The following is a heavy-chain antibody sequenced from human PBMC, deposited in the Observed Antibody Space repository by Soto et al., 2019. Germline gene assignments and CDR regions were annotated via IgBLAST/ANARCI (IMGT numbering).Heavy chain of an antibody. J-gene: IGHJ4*02. D-gene: IGHD5-12*01. CDR2: IWYDGSNK. Sequence: QVQLVESGGGVAQPGRSLRLSCAASGFTFSSYGMHWVRQAPGKGLEWVAVIWYDGSNKYYVDSVKGRFTISRDNSKNMLYLQMNSLKGEDTAVYYCTREALGGYDYDYWGQGTLITVSS. CDR3: TREALGGYDYDY. CDR1: GFTFSSYG. V-gene: IGHV3-33*01.